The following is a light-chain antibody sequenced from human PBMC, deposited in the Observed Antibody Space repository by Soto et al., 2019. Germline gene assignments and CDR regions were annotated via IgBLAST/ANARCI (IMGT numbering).Light chain of an antibody. CDR3: QQYGSSPPLT. Sequence: EIVLTQSPGTLSLSPGERASLSSRTIQTVSSSYLAWYQQKPGQAPRLLIYGTFSRATGIPDRFSGSGSGTDFTLTISRLEPEDFAVYYCQQYGSSPPLTFGGGTKVDIK. V-gene: IGKV3-20*01. CDR1: QTVSSSY. J-gene: IGKJ4*01. CDR2: GTF.